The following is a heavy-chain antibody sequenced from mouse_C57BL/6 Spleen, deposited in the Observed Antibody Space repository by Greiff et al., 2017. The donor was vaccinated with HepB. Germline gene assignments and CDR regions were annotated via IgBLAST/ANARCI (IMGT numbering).Heavy chain of an antibody. J-gene: IGHJ1*03. D-gene: IGHD1-1*01. CDR1: GYTFTSYW. V-gene: IGHV1-50*01. CDR2: IDPSDSYT. CDR3: ARGDHYGVFDV. Sequence: QVQLQQPGAELVKPGASVKLSCKASGYTFTSYWMQWVKQRPGQGLEWIGEIDPSDSYTNYNQKFKGKATLTVDTSSSTAYMQLSSLTSEDSAVYYCARGDHYGVFDVWGTGTTVTVSS.